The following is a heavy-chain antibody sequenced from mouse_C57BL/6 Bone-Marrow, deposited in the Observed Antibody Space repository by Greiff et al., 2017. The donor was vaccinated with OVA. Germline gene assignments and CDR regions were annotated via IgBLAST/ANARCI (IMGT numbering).Heavy chain of an antibody. V-gene: IGHV2-2*01. CDR2: IWSGGST. Sequence: QVQLKESGPGLVQPSQSLSITCTVSGFSLTSYGVHWVRQSPGKGLEWLGVIWSGGSTHYNAAFISRLSISKDNSKSQVFFKMNSLQADDTAIYYCASITTVVAPYAMDYWGQGTSVTVSS. CDR1: GFSLTSYG. CDR3: ASITTVVAPYAMDY. J-gene: IGHJ4*01. D-gene: IGHD1-1*01.